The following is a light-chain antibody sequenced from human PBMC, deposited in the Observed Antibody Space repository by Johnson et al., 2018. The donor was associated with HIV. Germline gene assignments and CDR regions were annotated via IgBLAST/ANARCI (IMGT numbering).Light chain of an antibody. CDR2: DNN. CDR3: GTWDSGLGAVYV. CDR1: SSNIGNNY. J-gene: IGLJ1*01. V-gene: IGLV1-51*01. Sequence: HSVLTQPPSVSAAPGQTVTISCSGSSSNIGNNYVSWYQQLPGTVPKLLIYDNNKRPSGIPDRFSGSKSGTSATLGITGLQTGDEADYYCGTWDSGLGAVYVFGTGTKVTVL.